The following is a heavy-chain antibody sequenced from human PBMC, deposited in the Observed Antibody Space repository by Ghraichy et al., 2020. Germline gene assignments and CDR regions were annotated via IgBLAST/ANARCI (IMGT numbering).Heavy chain of an antibody. D-gene: IGHD3-10*01. V-gene: IGHV4-39*01. CDR1: GGSISSSSYY. CDR2: IYYSGST. Sequence: SETLSLTCTVSGGSISSSSYYWGWIRQPPGKGLEWIGSIYYSGSTYYNPSLKSRVTISVDTSKNQFSLKLSSVTAADTAVYYCASYYGSRIRGYFDYWGQGTLVTVSS. J-gene: IGHJ4*02. CDR3: ASYYGSRIRGYFDY.